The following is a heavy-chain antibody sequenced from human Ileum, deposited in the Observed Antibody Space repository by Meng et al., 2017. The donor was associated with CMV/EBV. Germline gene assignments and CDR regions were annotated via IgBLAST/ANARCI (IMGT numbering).Heavy chain of an antibody. J-gene: IGHJ5*02. CDR1: GYSFTSYW. CDR3: ARRASWLHLTGWFDP. CDR2: IYPGDSDT. Sequence: GESLKISCKGSGYSFTSYWIGWVRQMPGKGLEWMGIIYPGDSDTRYSPSFQGQVTISADKSISTAYLQWNSLKASDTAMYYCARRASWLHLTGWFDPWGQGTLVTVSS. D-gene: IGHD5-24*01. V-gene: IGHV5-51*01.